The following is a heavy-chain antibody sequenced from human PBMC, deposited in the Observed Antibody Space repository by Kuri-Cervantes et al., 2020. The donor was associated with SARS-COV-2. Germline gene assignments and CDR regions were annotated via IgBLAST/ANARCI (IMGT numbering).Heavy chain of an antibody. Sequence: ASVKVSCKASGYTFTGYYMHWVRQAPGQGLEWMGWISAYNGNTTYAQKLQGRVTTTTDTSTSTAYMELRSLRSDDTAVYYCARGIERVLMVYAIGDSGWYIDYWGQGTLVTVSS. V-gene: IGHV1-18*04. CDR1: GYTFTGYY. CDR3: ARGIERVLMVYAIGDSGWYIDY. CDR2: ISAYNGNT. J-gene: IGHJ4*02. D-gene: IGHD2-8*01.